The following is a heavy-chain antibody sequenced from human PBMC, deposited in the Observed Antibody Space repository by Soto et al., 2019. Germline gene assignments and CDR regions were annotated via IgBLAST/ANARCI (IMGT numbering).Heavy chain of an antibody. Sequence: PGGSLRLSCAASGFTFSSYSMNWVRQAPGKGLEWVSSISSSSYIYYADSVKGRFTISRDNAKNSLYLQMNSLRAEDTAVYYCARGQLLSDAFDIWGQGTMVTVSS. CDR1: GFTFSSYS. CDR2: ISSSSYI. CDR3: ARGQLLSDAFDI. J-gene: IGHJ3*02. D-gene: IGHD2-2*01. V-gene: IGHV3-21*01.